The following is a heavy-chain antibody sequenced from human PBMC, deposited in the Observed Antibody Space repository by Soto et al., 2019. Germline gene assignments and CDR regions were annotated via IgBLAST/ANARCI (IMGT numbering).Heavy chain of an antibody. V-gene: IGHV1-69*05. J-gene: IGHJ5*02. CDR2: IIPICGTA. CDR1: GGTFSSYA. Sequence: EASVKVSCKASGGTFSSYAISWVRQAPGQGLEWMGGIIPICGTANYAQKFQGRVTMTRDTSTSTAYMELSRLRSDDTAVYYCARGPAMVSYNWFDPWGQGTLVTVSS. CDR3: ARGPAMVSYNWFDP. D-gene: IGHD5-18*01.